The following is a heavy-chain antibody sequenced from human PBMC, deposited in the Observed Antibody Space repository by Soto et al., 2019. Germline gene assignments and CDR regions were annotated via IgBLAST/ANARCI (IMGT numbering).Heavy chain of an antibody. CDR1: GGTFSSYT. Sequence: QVQLVQSGAEVKKPGSSVKVSCKASGGTFSSYTISWVRQAPGLGLEWMGRIIPMLGIANYAQKFQGRVTIPAYKSTSTAYMELSSLRSEDTAVYYCARGAWFGENYGMDVWGQGTTVTVSS. D-gene: IGHD3-10*01. V-gene: IGHV1-69*02. CDR3: ARGAWFGENYGMDV. J-gene: IGHJ6*02. CDR2: IIPMLGIA.